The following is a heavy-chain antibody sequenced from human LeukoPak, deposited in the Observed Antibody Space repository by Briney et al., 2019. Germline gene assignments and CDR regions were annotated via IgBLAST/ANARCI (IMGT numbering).Heavy chain of an antibody. J-gene: IGHJ4*02. CDR1: GYTXTNYY. D-gene: IGHD5-24*01. V-gene: IGHV1-2*02. CDR2: INPNGGGT. Sequence: ASVKVSCKASGYTXTNYYIHRVRQAPGQGLESMGWINPNGGGTNYAQKFQGRITMTRDTSINTAYMELSGLTSDDMVVYYCARGGYTDYWGQGTLVTVSS. CDR3: ARGGYTDY.